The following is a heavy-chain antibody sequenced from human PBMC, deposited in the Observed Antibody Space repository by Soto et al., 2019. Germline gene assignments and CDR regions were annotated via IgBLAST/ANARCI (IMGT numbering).Heavy chain of an antibody. CDR2: ISYDGSNK. Sequence: QVQLVESGGGVVQPGRSLRLSCAASGFTFSRYAMHWVRQAPGKGLEWGAVISYDGSNKYYADSVKGRFTISRDNSKNKMYLQRNRLRAEDTAMYDCARDRLLEWFRNYYGIDVWGQGTTVTVSS. CDR1: GFTFSRYA. V-gene: IGHV3-30-3*01. D-gene: IGHD3-3*01. CDR3: ARDRLLEWFRNYYGIDV. J-gene: IGHJ6*02.